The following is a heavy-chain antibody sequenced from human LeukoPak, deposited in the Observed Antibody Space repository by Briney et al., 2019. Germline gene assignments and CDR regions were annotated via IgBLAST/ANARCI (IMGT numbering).Heavy chain of an antibody. CDR1: GFTVSSNY. J-gene: IGHJ4*02. D-gene: IGHD3-10*01. Sequence: GGSLRLSCAASGFTVSSNYMSWVRQAPGKGLEWVSVIYSGGSTYYADSVKGRFTISRDNSKNTLYLQMNSLRAEDTAVYYCARGRWTDVARGSYYFDYWGQGTLVSVSS. V-gene: IGHV3-53*01. CDR2: IYSGGST. CDR3: ARGRWTDVARGSYYFDY.